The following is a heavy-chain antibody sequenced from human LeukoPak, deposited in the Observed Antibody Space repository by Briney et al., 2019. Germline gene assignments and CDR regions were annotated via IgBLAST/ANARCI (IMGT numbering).Heavy chain of an antibody. J-gene: IGHJ4*02. CDR2: IYYSGST. D-gene: IGHD6-13*01. CDR1: GDSISGFY. CDR3: AREVVAAAGTVDY. Sequence: SETLSLTCTVSGDSISGFYWSWIRQPPGKGLEWIGYIYYSGSTNYNPSLKSRVAISVDTSKNQFSLKLSSVTAADTAVYYCAREVVAAAGTVDYWGQGTLVTVSS. V-gene: IGHV4-59*01.